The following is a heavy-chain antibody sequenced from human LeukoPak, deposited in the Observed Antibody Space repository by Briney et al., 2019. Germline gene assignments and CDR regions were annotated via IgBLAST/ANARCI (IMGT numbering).Heavy chain of an antibody. J-gene: IGHJ4*02. CDR2: IYYSEST. V-gene: IGHV4-39*07. CDR1: GGSISSSSYY. CDR3: ARDPGALYYYGSGSYYGFDY. Sequence: SETLSLTCTVSGGSISSSSYYWGWIRQPPGKGLEWIGSIYYSESTYYNPSLKSRVTISVDTSKNQFSLKLSSVTAADTAVYYCARDPGALYYYGSGSYYGFDYWGQGTLVTVSS. D-gene: IGHD3-10*01.